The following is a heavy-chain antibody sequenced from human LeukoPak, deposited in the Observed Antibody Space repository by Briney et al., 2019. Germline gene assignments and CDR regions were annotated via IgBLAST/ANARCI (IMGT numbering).Heavy chain of an antibody. CDR1: GFTFRSYS. D-gene: IGHD4-23*01. V-gene: IGHV3-21*01. J-gene: IGHJ4*02. CDR2: ISSSSSYI. CDR3: ASYGGNSAGIDC. Sequence: NPGGSLRLSCAASGFTFRSYSMNWVRQAPGKGLEWVSSISSSSSYIYYADSVKGRFTISRDNAKNSLHLQMNSLRAEDTAVYYCASYGGNSAGIDCWGQGTLVTVSS.